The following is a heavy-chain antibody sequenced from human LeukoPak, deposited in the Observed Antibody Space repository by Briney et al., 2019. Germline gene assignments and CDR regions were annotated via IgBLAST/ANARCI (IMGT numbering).Heavy chain of an antibody. Sequence: SETLSLTCTVSGGSISSYYWSWIRQPAGKGVEWIGRIYTSGSTNYNHSLKSRVTMSVDTSKNQFSLKLSSVTAADTAVYYCASSGVVVPAAAYAFDIWGQGTMVTVSS. J-gene: IGHJ3*02. CDR3: ASSGVVVPAAAYAFDI. CDR2: IYTSGST. CDR1: GGSISSYY. D-gene: IGHD2-2*01. V-gene: IGHV4-4*07.